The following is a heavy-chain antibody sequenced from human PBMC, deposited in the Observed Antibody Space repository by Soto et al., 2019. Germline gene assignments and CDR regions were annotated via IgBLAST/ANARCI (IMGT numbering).Heavy chain of an antibody. V-gene: IGHV1-46*01. CDR1: GYTFANYY. CDR3: AKQTVELSLGGFDP. J-gene: IGHJ5*02. D-gene: IGHD3-16*01. CDR2: INPSGGAT. Sequence: QVRLVQSGPEVQKPGASVKFSCKASGYTFANYYVHRVRQAPGQGLEWMGKINPSGGATTYAQKFQGRVTITWDASATSVYMEMRSLSDDDTAVYYCAKQTVELSLGGFDPWGQGTRVTVSS.